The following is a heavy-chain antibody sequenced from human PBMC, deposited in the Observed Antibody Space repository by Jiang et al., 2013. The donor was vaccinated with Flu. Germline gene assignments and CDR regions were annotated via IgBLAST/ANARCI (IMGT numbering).Heavy chain of an antibody. Sequence: QLGGVVGGRGPAWEVPETRPVQPLDSHSVTLLCTGSARLQARGLEWVALTSYDGSEKYYGDSVKGRFTISRDNSKNTLYLQMNSLRDEDTAVYYCARERTGVTPVDALDIWGQGTMVTVSS. J-gene: IGHJ3*02. CDR3: ARERTGVTPVDALDI. D-gene: IGHD3-10*01. V-gene: IGHV3-30*04. CDR2: TSYDGSEK. CDR1: DSHSVTLL.